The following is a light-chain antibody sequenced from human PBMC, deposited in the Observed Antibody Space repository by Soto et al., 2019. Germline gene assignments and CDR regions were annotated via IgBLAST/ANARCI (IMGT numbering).Light chain of an antibody. CDR3: QQSDTYPLT. CDR2: DAS. Sequence: DIHLTQSPSFLSASVGDRVTITCRASQSIGTWLAWYQHRPGKAPSLLIYDASTLRSGVPSRFSGSGSGTEFTLTISSLQADDFATYYCQQSDTYPLTFGQGTRLEIK. V-gene: IGKV1-5*01. CDR1: QSIGTW. J-gene: IGKJ5*01.